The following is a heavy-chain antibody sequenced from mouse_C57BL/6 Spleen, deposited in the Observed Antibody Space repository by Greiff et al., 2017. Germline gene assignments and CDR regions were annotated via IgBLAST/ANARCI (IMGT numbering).Heavy chain of an antibody. V-gene: IGHV1-19*01. J-gene: IGHJ4*01. CDR3: ARRDSSGYVYAMDY. CDR1: GYTFTDYY. CDR2: INPYNGGT. D-gene: IGHD3-2*02. Sequence: EVQLQQSGPVLVKPGASVKMSCKASGYTFTDYYMNWVKQSHGKSLEWIGVINPYNGGTSYNQKFKGKATLTVDKSSSTAYMELNSLTSEDSAVYYCARRDSSGYVYAMDYWGQGTSVTVSS.